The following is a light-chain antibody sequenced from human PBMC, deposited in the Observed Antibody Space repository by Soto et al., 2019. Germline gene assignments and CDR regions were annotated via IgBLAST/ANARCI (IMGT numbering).Light chain of an antibody. CDR3: QQYGSSPLT. CDR1: QSVSRSY. Sequence: EIVLTKSPCTLSLSPGERATLSCRASQSVSRSYLAWCQQKPGQAPRLLIYGASSRATGIPDRFSGSGSGTDFTLTISRLEPEDFAVYYCQQYGSSPLTFGGGTKVDI. V-gene: IGKV3-20*01. CDR2: GAS. J-gene: IGKJ4*01.